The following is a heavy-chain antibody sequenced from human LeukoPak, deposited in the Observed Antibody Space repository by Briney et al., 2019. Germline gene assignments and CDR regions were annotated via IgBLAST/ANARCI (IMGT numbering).Heavy chain of an antibody. CDR1: GYTFTSYD. Sequence: GASVKVSCKASGYTFTSYDNNWVRQATGQGLEWMGWMNPNSGNTGYAQKFQGRVTMTRNTSISTAYMELSSLRSEDTAVYYCARLHSSGWYGGDAFDIWGQGTMVTVSS. CDR2: MNPNSGNT. D-gene: IGHD6-19*01. CDR3: ARLHSSGWYGGDAFDI. J-gene: IGHJ3*02. V-gene: IGHV1-8*01.